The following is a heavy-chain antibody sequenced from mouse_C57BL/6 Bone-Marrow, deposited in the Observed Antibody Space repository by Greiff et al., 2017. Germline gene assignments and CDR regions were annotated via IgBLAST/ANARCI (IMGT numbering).Heavy chain of an antibody. CDR1: GYTFTSYW. Sequence: QVQLQQPGADLVKPGASVKLSCKASGYTFTSYWMPWVKQRPGQGLEWIGDINPGSGGTNYNEKFKSKATLTVDTSSSTAYMQLSSLTSEDSAGYYCAREGDEWHCDVGGTGNTATVSA. V-gene: IGHV1-55*01. CDR3: AREGDEWHCDV. J-gene: IGHJ1*03. CDR2: INPGSGGT.